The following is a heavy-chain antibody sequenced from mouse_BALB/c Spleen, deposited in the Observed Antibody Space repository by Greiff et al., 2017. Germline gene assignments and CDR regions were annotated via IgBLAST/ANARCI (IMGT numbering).Heavy chain of an antibody. CDR3: ARGRYGNYNYAMDY. CDR1: GFTFSSFG. J-gene: IGHJ4*01. CDR2: ISSGSSTI. D-gene: IGHD2-10*02. Sequence: EVQLVESGGGLVQPGGSRKLSCAASGFTFSSFGMHWVRQAPEKGLEWVAYISSGSSTIYYADTVKGRFTISRDNPKNTLFLQMTSLRSEDTAMYYCARGRYGNYNYAMDYWGQGTSVTVSS. V-gene: IGHV5-17*02.